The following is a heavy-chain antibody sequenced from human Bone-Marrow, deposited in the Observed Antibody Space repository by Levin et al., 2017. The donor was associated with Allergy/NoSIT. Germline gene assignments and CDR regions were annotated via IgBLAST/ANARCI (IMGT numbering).Heavy chain of an antibody. Sequence: GGSLRLSCAASGFTFSGSAMHWVRQASGKGLEWVGRIRSKANSYATAYAASVKGRFTISRDDSKNTAYLQMNSLKTEDTAVYYCTSGIMITFGGVIETDDFDYWGQGTLVTVSS. CDR3: TSGIMITFGGVIETDDFDY. CDR1: GFTFSGSA. D-gene: IGHD3-16*02. CDR2: IRSKANSYAT. V-gene: IGHV3-73*01. J-gene: IGHJ4*02.